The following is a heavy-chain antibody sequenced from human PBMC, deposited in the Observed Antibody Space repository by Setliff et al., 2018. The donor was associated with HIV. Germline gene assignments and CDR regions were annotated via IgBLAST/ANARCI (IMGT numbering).Heavy chain of an antibody. J-gene: IGHJ4*02. CDR3: ARGTFSGPDY. CDR2: INHSGST. D-gene: IGHD1-26*01. V-gene: IGHV4-34*01. CDR1: GGSFSGYY. Sequence: SETPSLTCAVYGGSFSGYYWNWIRQPPGKGLEWIGEINHSGSTNYNPSLKSRVTISVDTSKNQFSLKLNSVTAADTAVYYCARGTFSGPDYWGQGTLVTVSS.